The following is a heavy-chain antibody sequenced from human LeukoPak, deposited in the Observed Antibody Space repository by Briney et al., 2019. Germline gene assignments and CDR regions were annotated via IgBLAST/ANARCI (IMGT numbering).Heavy chain of an antibody. Sequence: SVEVSCKASGGTFSSYAVSWVRQAPGQGLEWMGRIIPIFGTANYAQKFQGRVTITTDESTSTAYMELSSLRSEDTAVYYCATNVRSGPYYLDYWGQGTLVTVSS. J-gene: IGHJ4*02. D-gene: IGHD1-1*01. CDR1: GGTFSSYA. V-gene: IGHV1-69*05. CDR2: IIPIFGTA. CDR3: ATNVRSGPYYLDY.